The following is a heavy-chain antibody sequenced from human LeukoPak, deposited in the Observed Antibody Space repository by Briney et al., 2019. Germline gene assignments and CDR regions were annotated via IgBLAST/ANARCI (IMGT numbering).Heavy chain of an antibody. CDR2: ISSSSSYI. Sequence: GGSLRLSCAASGFTFSSYSMNWVRQAPGKGLEWVSSISSSSSYIYYADSVKGRFTISRDNAKNSLYLQMNSLRAEDTAVYYCARGSVGCSSTSCYDGDRRELDYWGQGTLVTVSS. V-gene: IGHV3-21*01. CDR1: GFTFSSYS. J-gene: IGHJ4*02. D-gene: IGHD2-2*01. CDR3: ARGSVGCSSTSCYDGDRRELDY.